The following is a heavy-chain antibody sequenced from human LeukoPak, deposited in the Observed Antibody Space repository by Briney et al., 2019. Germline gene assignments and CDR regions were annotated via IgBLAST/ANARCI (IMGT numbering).Heavy chain of an antibody. CDR1: RGSFSNFY. V-gene: IGHV4-34*01. Sequence: SETLSLTCAVYRGSFSNFYWSWTLQPPGKGLQWIGEISPSRGTNDNPSLKSRVTISVDTSKNQFSLRLSSVTAADTAVYYCARVLKRVVVTGMRSNAGFDNWGQGTLVTVSS. CDR3: ARVLKRVVVTGMRSNAGFDN. D-gene: IGHD2-21*02. CDR2: ISPSRGT. J-gene: IGHJ4*02.